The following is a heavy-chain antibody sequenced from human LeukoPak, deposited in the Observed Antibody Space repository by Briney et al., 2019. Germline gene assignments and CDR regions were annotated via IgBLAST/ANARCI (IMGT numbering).Heavy chain of an antibody. D-gene: IGHD3-10*01. J-gene: IGHJ4*02. CDR3: ANYGSGSTDY. CDR1: GXTFSSYG. Sequence: GGSLRLSCAASGXTFSSYGVHWVRQAPGKGLEWVAVISYDGSNKYYADSVKGRFTISRDNSKNTLYLQMNSLRAEDTAVYYCANYGSGSTDYWGQGTLVTVSS. V-gene: IGHV3-30*18. CDR2: ISYDGSNK.